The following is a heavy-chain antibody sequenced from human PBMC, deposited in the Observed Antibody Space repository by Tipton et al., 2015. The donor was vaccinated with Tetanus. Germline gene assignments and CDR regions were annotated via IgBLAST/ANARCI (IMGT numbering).Heavy chain of an antibody. Sequence: QVQLVQSGAEVKKPGASVKVSCKASGYTFTSYGISWVRQAPGQGLEWMGWISAYNGNKNYAQKLQGRVTMTTDTSTSTAYMELRSLRSDDTAVYYCARDRQVVAAELYYYYGMDVWGQGTTVTVSS. CDR1: GYTFTSYG. CDR3: ARDRQVVAAELYYYYGMDV. D-gene: IGHD2-15*01. V-gene: IGHV1-18*04. J-gene: IGHJ6*02. CDR2: ISAYNGNK.